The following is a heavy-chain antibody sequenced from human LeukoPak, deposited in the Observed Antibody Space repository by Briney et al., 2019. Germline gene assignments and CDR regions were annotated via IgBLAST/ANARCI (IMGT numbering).Heavy chain of an antibody. D-gene: IGHD3-22*01. CDR2: ISYDGSDR. CDR1: GFTFSSYG. CDR3: AKLAYYYDSSGYSDY. Sequence: GKSLRLSCVASGFTFSSYGMHWVRQAPGKGPEWVAVISYDGSDRYYANFVKGRFTISRDNSKNTLFLQTNSMRPEDTAVYYCAKLAYYYDSSGYSDYWGQGTLVTVSS. J-gene: IGHJ4*02. V-gene: IGHV3-30*18.